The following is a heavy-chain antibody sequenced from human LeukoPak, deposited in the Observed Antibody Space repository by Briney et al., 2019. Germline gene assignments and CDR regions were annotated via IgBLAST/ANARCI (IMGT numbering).Heavy chain of an antibody. Sequence: PGGSLSLSCAASGFTFSSYGMNWVRRAPGKGLEWVAAIARTARNILYADSLKGRFTNSRDNPKNPRYQQMNSLRAEDPTVYHCTRGGSNSPYHLDRWGQRALVSLSP. CDR2: IARTARNI. V-gene: IGHV3-21*01. CDR1: GFTFSSYG. D-gene: IGHD1-26*01. J-gene: IGHJ5*02. CDR3: TRGGSNSPYHLDR.